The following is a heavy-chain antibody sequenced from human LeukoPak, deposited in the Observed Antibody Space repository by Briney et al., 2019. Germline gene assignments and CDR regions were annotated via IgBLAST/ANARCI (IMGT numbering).Heavy chain of an antibody. D-gene: IGHD1-20*01. CDR2: INHSGST. J-gene: IGHJ6*02. V-gene: IGHV4-34*01. CDR1: GGFFSGYY. Sequence: PSETLSLTCAVYGGFFSGYYWTWIRQPPGKGLEWIGEINHSGSTNYNPSLKSRVTISVDTPKNQFSLDVSSVTAADTAVYYCARGPITSRGYYGMDVWGQGTTVTVSS. CDR3: ARGPITSRGYYGMDV.